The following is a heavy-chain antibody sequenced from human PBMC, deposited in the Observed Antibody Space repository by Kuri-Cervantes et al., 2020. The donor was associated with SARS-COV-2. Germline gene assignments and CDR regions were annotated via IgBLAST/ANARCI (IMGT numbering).Heavy chain of an antibody. V-gene: IGHV1-24*01. J-gene: IGHJ6*02. CDR2: FDPEDGET. CDR1: GYTLTELS. CDR3: ATRGYSGSYYYYYYCIDV. Sequence: ASVKVSCKVSGYTLTELSMHWVRQAPGKGLEWMGGFDPEDGETIYAQKFQGRVTMTEDTSTDTAYMELSRLGSEDTAVYYCATRGYSGSYYYYYYCIDVWGQGTTVTVSS. D-gene: IGHD1-26*01.